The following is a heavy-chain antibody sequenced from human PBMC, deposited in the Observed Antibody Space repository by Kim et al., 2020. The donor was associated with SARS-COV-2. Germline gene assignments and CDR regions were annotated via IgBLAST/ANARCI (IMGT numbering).Heavy chain of an antibody. D-gene: IGHD6-13*01. Sequence: GESLKISCKGSGYSFTSYWIGWVRQMPGKGLEWMGIIYPGDSDTRYSPSFQGQVTISADKSISTAYLQWSSLKASDTAMYYCARQSPIAAAGTSPFDYWGQGTLVTVSS. CDR3: ARQSPIAAAGTSPFDY. J-gene: IGHJ4*02. V-gene: IGHV5-51*01. CDR1: GYSFTSYW. CDR2: IYPGDSDT.